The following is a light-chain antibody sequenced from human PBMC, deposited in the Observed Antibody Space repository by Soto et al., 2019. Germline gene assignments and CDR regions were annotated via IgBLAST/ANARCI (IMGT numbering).Light chain of an antibody. J-gene: IGKJ1*01. CDR3: QLYDSYSWT. V-gene: IGKV1-5*03. CDR2: RAY. CDR1: QSIRSN. Sequence: IQMTQSPSTLSASVADRVIITCRASQSIRSNLAWYQQKPGKGPKLLIYRAYSLESGVPSRFSGSGSGTDFTLTISSLQPDDFATYFCQLYDSYSWTFGQGTKVEIK.